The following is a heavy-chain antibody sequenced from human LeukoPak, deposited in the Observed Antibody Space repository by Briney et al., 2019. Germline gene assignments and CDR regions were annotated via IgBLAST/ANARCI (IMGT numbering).Heavy chain of an antibody. D-gene: IGHD3-10*01. CDR3: AKYRSGGYWASTMYYLDT. CDR2: ISAGGDA. CDR1: GLTFSSYA. Sequence: GGSLRLSCVASGLTFSSYAFTWVRQAPGRGLEWVSGISAGGDAYYADSVKGLFIISRDNSKNTVHLQMNTLRADDTAVYSCAKYRSGGYWASTMYYLDTWGQGILVSVSS. J-gene: IGHJ4*02. V-gene: IGHV3-23*01.